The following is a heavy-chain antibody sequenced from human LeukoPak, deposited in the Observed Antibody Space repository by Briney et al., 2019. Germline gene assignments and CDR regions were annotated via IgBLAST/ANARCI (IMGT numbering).Heavy chain of an antibody. J-gene: IGHJ4*02. CDR3: ARAETSGYFPTFLDY. D-gene: IGHD2-21*01. V-gene: IGHV1-69*01. CDR1: GGTFSSYA. CDR2: IIPIFGTA. Sequence: GSSVKVSCKASGGTFSSYAISWVRQAPGQGLEWMGGIIPIFGTANYAQKFQGRVTITADESTSTAYMELSSLRSEDTAVYYCARAETSGYFPTFLDYWGQGTLVTVSS.